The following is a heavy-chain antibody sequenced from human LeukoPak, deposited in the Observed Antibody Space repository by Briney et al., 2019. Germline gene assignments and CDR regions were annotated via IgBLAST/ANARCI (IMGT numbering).Heavy chain of an antibody. D-gene: IGHD1-1*01. V-gene: IGHV3-21*01. J-gene: IGHJ4*02. CDR1: GFTFDTYS. CDR3: ARSPGATWSFDY. Sequence: NLGGSLRLSCAASGFTFDTYSMNWVRQAPGKGLEWVSSISSSGSYIYYSDSVKGRFTISRDNAKNSLYLQMNSLRAEDTAVYYCARSPGATWSFDYWGQGTLLTVSS. CDR2: ISSSGSYI.